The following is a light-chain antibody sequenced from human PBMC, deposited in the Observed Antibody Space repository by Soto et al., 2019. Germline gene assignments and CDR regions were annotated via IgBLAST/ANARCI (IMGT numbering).Light chain of an antibody. CDR2: DVS. CDR1: SSDVGGYNY. Sequence: QSALTQPRSVSGSPGQSVTISCTGTSSDVGGYNYVSWYQQHPGKAPKLVIYDVSKRPSGVSNRFSGSKSGYTASLTISELQAEDEADYYCTSFTSSSTWVFGGGTKLTVL. CDR3: TSFTSSSTWV. J-gene: IGLJ3*02. V-gene: IGLV2-14*03.